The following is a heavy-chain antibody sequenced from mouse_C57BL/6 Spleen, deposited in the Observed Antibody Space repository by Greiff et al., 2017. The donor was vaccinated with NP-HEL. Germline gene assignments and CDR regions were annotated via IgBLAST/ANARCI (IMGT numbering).Heavy chain of an antibody. V-gene: IGHV5-4*01. D-gene: IGHD3-3*01. Sequence: EVQLVESGGGLVKPGGSLKLSCAASGFTFSSYAMSWVRQTPEKRLEWIATISDGGSYTYYPDNVKGRFTISRDNAKNKLYLQMSHLKSEDTAMYYCASDGWDGTAYYFDYWGQGTTLTVSS. CDR2: ISDGGSYT. CDR1: GFTFSSYA. CDR3: ASDGWDGTAYYFDY. J-gene: IGHJ2*01.